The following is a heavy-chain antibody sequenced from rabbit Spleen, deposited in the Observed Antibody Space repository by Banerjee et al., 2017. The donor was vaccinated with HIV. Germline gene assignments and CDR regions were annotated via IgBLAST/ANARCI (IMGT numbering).Heavy chain of an antibody. V-gene: IGHV1S40*01. CDR3: ARDLDGVIGWNFGW. CDR1: GISFGISDY. D-gene: IGHD4-1*01. Sequence: QSLEESGGGLVKPGGTLTLTCKASGISFGISDYMCWVRQAPGKGLEWIASINSFTGRPVYAAWAKDRFTISKASWTTVTLQMTSLTAADTATYFCARDLDGVIGWNFGWWGPGTLVTVS. J-gene: IGHJ6*01. CDR2: INSFTGRP.